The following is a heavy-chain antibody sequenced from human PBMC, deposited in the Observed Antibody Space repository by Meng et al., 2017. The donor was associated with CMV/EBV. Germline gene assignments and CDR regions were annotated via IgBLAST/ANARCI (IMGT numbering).Heavy chain of an antibody. D-gene: IGHD2-2*01. J-gene: IGHJ5*02. V-gene: IGHV4-4*07. CDR1: GGSSSSYY. CDR2: IYTSGST. Sequence: VQLQAPEQGLVRPSQTLSLTCTVSGGSSSSYYWSWIRQPAGKGLEWIVRIYTSGSTNYNPSLKSRVTMSVDTSKNQFSLKLSSVTAADTAVYYCARDLMNCSSTSCANWFDPWGQGTLVTVFS. CDR3: ARDLMNCSSTSCANWFDP.